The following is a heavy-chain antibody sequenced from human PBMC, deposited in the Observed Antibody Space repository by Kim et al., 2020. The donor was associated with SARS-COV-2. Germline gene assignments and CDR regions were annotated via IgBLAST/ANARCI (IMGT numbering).Heavy chain of an antibody. V-gene: IGHV4-59*01. CDR1: GGSISSYY. Sequence: SETLSLTCTVSGGSISSYYWSWIRQPPGKGLEWIGYIYYSGSTNYNPSLKSRVTISVDTSKNQFSLKLSSVTAADTAVYYCAKIRSGYLPDAFDIWGQGTMVTVSS. D-gene: IGHD3-3*01. CDR3: AKIRSGYLPDAFDI. J-gene: IGHJ3*02. CDR2: IYYSGST.